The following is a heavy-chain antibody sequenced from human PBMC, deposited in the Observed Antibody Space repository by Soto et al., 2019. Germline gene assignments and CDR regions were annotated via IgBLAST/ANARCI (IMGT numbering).Heavy chain of an antibody. CDR3: ARGTYNYYDSSGLDY. CDR2: IYSGGST. CDR1: GFTLSSNY. Sequence: GGSLRLSCAASGFTLSSNYMRWVRLAPGKGLEWVSVIYSGGSTYYADSVKGRFTISRDNSKNTLYLQMNSLRAEDTAVYYCARGTYNYYDSSGLDYWGQGTLVTVSS. D-gene: IGHD3-22*01. V-gene: IGHV3-66*01. J-gene: IGHJ4*02.